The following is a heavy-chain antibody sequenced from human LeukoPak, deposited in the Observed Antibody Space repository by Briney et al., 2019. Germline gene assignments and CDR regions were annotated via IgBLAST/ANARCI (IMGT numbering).Heavy chain of an antibody. V-gene: IGHV3-11*01. CDR3: ASYSYGHLDAFDI. CDR1: GFTFSDYY. J-gene: IGHJ3*02. CDR2: ISSSGSTI. D-gene: IGHD5-18*01. Sequence: PGGSLRLSCAASGFTFSDYYMNWIRQAPGKGLEWVSYISSSGSTIYYADSVKGRFTISRDNAKNSLYLQMNSLRAEDTAVYYCASYSYGHLDAFDIWGQGTMVTVSS.